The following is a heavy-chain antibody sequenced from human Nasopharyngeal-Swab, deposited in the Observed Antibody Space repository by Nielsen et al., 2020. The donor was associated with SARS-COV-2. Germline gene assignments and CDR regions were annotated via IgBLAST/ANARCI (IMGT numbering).Heavy chain of an antibody. CDR3: ARDRHGDDSRNYYYGMDV. V-gene: IGHV3-11*01. CDR2: ISSSGSTI. CDR1: GFTFSDYY. J-gene: IGHJ6*02. D-gene: IGHD1-14*01. Sequence: GESLKISCAASGFTFSDYYMSWIRQAPGKGLEWVSYISSSGSTIYYADSVKGRFTISRDNAKKSLYLQMNSLRAEATAVYYCARDRHGDDSRNYYYGMDVWGQGTTVSVSS.